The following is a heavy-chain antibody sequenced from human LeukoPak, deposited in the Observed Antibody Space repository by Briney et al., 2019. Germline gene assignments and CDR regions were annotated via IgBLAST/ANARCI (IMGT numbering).Heavy chain of an antibody. Sequence: ASVKVSCTASGYTFTSYDINWVRQATGQGLEWMGWMNPNSGNTGYAQKFQGRVTMTRNTSISTAYMELSSLRSEDTAVYYCARVLYYDSSGWGFDIWGQGTMVTVSS. CDR1: GYTFTSYD. D-gene: IGHD3-22*01. V-gene: IGHV1-8*01. CDR3: ARVLYYDSSGWGFDI. J-gene: IGHJ3*02. CDR2: MNPNSGNT.